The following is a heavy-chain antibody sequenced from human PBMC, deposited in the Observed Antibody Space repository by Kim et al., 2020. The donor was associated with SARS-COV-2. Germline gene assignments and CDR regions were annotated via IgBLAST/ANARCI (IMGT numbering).Heavy chain of an antibody. CDR1: GFTFRDFA. J-gene: IGHJ6*01. CDR3: AKDGGSSDVNYYYGWEV. V-gene: IGHV3-23*01. Sequence: GGSLRLSCEASGFTFRDFAMSWVRQTPENGLQWVSAITGSGRTTYYVDSVKGRFTISRDNSKNTLHLQMNSLRADDTAVYYCAKDGGSSDVNYYYGWEVWGQGTTVTVSS. CDR2: ITGSGRTT. D-gene: IGHD1-26*01.